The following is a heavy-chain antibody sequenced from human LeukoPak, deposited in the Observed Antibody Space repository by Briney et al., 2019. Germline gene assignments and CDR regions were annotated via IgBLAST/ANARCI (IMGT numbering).Heavy chain of an antibody. V-gene: IGHV4-59*01. J-gene: IGHJ4*02. CDR1: GGSISSYY. D-gene: IGHD1-26*01. Sequence: SETLSLTCTVSGGSISSYYWSWIRQPPGKGLEWIGYIYYSGSTNYNPSLKSRVTISVDTSKNQFSLKLSSVTAADTAVYYCAREAGASSFRPLDCWGQGVLVSASS. CDR3: AREAGASSFRPLDC. CDR2: IYYSGST.